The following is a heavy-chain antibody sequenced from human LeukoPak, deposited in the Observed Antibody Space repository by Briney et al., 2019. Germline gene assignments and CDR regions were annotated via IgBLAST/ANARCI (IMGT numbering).Heavy chain of an antibody. J-gene: IGHJ6*02. CDR3: ASLTEGSPINMDV. CDR2: IIPILGIA. CDR1: GGTFSSYA. Sequence: GASVEVSCKASGGTFSSYAISWVRQAPGQGLEWMGRIIPILGIANYAQKFQGRVTITADKSTSTAYMELSSLRSEDTAVYYCASLTEGSPINMDVWGQGTTVTVSS. V-gene: IGHV1-69*04.